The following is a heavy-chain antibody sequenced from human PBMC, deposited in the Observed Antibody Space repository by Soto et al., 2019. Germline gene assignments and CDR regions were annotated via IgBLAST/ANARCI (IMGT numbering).Heavy chain of an antibody. J-gene: IGHJ4*02. D-gene: IGHD1-26*01. CDR3: ARVVRIVGSTDEDY. CDR2: IKQDGSEK. V-gene: IGHV3-7*03. Sequence: EVQLVESGGGLVQPGGSLRLSCAASGFTFSSYWMSWVRQAPGKGLEWVANIKQDGSEKYYVDSVKGRFTISRDNAKNSLYLQMNSLRDEDTAVYYCARVVRIVGSTDEDYWGQGTLVTVSS. CDR1: GFTFSSYW.